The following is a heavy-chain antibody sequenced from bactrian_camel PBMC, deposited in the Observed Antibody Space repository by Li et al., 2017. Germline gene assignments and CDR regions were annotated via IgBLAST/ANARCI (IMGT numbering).Heavy chain of an antibody. Sequence: HVQLVESGGGSVQAGGSLRLSCTASGFTFDDSDMAWYRQAPGNECEMVSSIKSVGKLYYAESVKGRFAISRDNAKNTLYLQMNGLKPEDTAVYYCAATQTAMDYVLPSCPTGLWGYWGQGTQVTVS. J-gene: IGHJ6*01. D-gene: IGHD3*01. CDR3: AATQTAMDYVLPSCPTGLWGY. V-gene: IGHV3S60*01. CDR2: IKSVGKL. CDR1: GFTFDDSD.